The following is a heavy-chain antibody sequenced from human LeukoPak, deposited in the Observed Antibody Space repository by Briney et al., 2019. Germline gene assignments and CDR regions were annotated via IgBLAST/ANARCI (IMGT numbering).Heavy chain of an antibody. CDR1: GRTLSSHT. Sequence: GASVKVSCKASGRTLSSHTFSWVRQAPGQGLEWMGRITPIIDSAKYAQNFQDRVTITADKSTSTVYMELSSLRSEDTAVYFCARVNLRGSQYNWFDPWGQGTLVTVSS. V-gene: IGHV1-69*08. D-gene: IGHD1-26*01. CDR3: ARVNLRGSQYNWFDP. CDR2: ITPIIDSA. J-gene: IGHJ5*02.